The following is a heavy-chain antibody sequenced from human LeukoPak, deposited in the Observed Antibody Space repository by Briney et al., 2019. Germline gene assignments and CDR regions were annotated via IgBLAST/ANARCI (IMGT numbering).Heavy chain of an antibody. CDR2: FDPEDGET. V-gene: IGHV1-24*01. CDR1: GYTLTELS. Sequence: ASVKVSCKVSGYTLTELSMHWVRQAPGKGLEWMGGFDPEDGETIYAQKFQGRVTMTEDTSTDTAYTELSSLRSEDTAVYYCATGLELRTWHMDVWGKGTTVTVSS. CDR3: ATGLELRTWHMDV. D-gene: IGHD1-7*01. J-gene: IGHJ6*03.